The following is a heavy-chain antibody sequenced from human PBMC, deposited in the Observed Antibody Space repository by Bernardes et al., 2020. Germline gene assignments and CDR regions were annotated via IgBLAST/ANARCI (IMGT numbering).Heavy chain of an antibody. J-gene: IGHJ2*01. CDR1: GFTFSRNA. V-gene: IGHV3-23*01. Sequence: GGSLRLSCAASGFTFSRNAMTWARQAPGKGLEWVSAISGSGGSTYYADSVKGRFTVSRDNSKNTLYLQMNSLRAEDTAVYYCAKVGVFTMVRGPGWFDLWGRGTLVTVSS. CDR2: ISGSGGST. D-gene: IGHD3-10*01. CDR3: AKVGVFTMVRGPGWFDL.